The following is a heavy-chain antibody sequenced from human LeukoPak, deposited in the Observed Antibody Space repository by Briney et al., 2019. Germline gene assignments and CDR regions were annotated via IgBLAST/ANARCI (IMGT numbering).Heavy chain of an antibody. CDR2: IRPDGSGR. D-gene: IGHD3-22*01. J-gene: IGHJ4*02. Sequence: GGSLRLSCAASGFTFSRFWMTWVRQAPGKALEWVANIRPDGSGRNYADSVRGRLTISRDNAKNTLYLQMNSLRAEDTAVYYCAKGVVVITTWYFDYWGQGTLVTVSS. CDR1: GFTFSRFW. CDR3: AKGVVVITTWYFDY. V-gene: IGHV3-7*01.